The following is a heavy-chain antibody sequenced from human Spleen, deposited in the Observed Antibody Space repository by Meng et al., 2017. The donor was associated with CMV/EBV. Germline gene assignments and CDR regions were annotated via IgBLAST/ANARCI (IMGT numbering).Heavy chain of an antibody. Sequence: ASVKVSCKASGYIFTSFYMHWVRQAPGQGLEWMGKISPYGGSTNYAQKFQGRVTMTRDTSTSTVYMELRSLRSDDTAVYYCARDLFTSGWYGWGWFDPWGQGTLVTVS. J-gene: IGHJ5*02. CDR1: GYIFTSFY. CDR2: ISPYGGST. D-gene: IGHD6-19*01. CDR3: ARDLFTSGWYGWGWFDP. V-gene: IGHV1-46*01.